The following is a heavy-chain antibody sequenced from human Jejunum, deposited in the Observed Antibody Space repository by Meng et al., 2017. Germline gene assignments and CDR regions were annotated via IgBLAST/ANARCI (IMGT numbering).Heavy chain of an antibody. CDR3: ARDSGATDELYAFDN. Sequence: GESLKISYAASGFTFSSYNMNWVRQAPGKGLEWVSSISSSSSYIYYADSVKGRFTISRDNAKNSLYLQMNSLRAEDTAVYYCARDSGATDELYAFDNWGQGTMVTVSS. CDR2: ISSSSSYI. D-gene: IGHD1-26*01. V-gene: IGHV3-21*01. J-gene: IGHJ3*02. CDR1: GFTFSSYN.